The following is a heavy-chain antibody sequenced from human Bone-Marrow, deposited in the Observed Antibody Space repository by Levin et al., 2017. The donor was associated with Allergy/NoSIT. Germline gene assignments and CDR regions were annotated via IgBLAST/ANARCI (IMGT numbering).Heavy chain of an antibody. CDR2: FYYGGNT. J-gene: IGHJ6*02. Sequence: SETLSLTCTVSGGSINSDTYYWGWIRQPPGRGLEWIGSFYYGGNTYYNPSLKSRVSISLDTSANQFSLKLNSVTAADTAVYYCGRVGYCTSTTCFVYYYYAMDVWGQGTTVTVSS. CDR3: GRVGYCTSTTCFVYYYYAMDV. V-gene: IGHV4-39*07. D-gene: IGHD2-2*03. CDR1: GGSINSDTYY.